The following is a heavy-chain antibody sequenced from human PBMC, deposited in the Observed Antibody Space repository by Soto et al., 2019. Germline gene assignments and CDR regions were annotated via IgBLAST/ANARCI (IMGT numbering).Heavy chain of an antibody. D-gene: IGHD6-13*01. CDR3: ARDPLLFAAAVILLGYYFDY. Sequence: ASVKVSCKASGYTFTSYAMHWVRQAPGQRLEWMGWINAGNGNTKYSQKFQGRVTITRDTSASTVYMELSSLRSEDTAVYYCARDPLLFAAAVILLGYYFDYWGQGTLVTVSS. CDR2: INAGNGNT. J-gene: IGHJ4*02. V-gene: IGHV1-3*01. CDR1: GYTFTSYA.